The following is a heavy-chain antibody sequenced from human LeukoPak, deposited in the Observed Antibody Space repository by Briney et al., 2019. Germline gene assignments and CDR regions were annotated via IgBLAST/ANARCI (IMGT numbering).Heavy chain of an antibody. V-gene: IGHV4-59*01. J-gene: IGHJ4*02. D-gene: IGHD7-27*01. CDR1: GGSISSYY. CDR2: IYYSGST. Sequence: SETLSLTCTVSGGSISSYYWSWIRQPPGKGLEWIGYIYYSGSTNYNPSLKSRVTISVDTSKNQFSLKLSSVTAADTAVYYCARVGIAASFHYWGQGTLVTVSS. CDR3: ARVGIAASFHY.